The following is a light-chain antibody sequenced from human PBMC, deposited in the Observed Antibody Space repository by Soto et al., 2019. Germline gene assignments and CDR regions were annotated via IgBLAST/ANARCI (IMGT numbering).Light chain of an antibody. Sequence: QSALTQPASVSGSPGQSITISCTGTSSDVGGYNYVSWYQQHPGNAPKLMIYEVSNRPSGVSNRFSGSKSGNTASLTISGLQAEDEADYYCCSYTSGSTWVFGGGTKLTVL. CDR2: EVS. V-gene: IGLV2-14*01. J-gene: IGLJ3*02. CDR3: CSYTSGSTWV. CDR1: SSDVGGYNY.